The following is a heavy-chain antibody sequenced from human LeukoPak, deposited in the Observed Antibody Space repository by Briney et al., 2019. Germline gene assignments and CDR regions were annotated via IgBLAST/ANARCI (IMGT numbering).Heavy chain of an antibody. CDR3: ASRGPRGYSYGYSFDY. CDR1: GFTFSSYA. Sequence: GGSLRLSCAASGFTFSSYAMSWARQAPGKGLEWVSAISGSGGSTYYADSVKGRYTISRDNSKNTLYLQMNSLRAEDTAVYYCASRGPRGYSYGYSFDYWGQGTLVTVSS. CDR2: ISGSGGST. V-gene: IGHV3-23*01. J-gene: IGHJ4*02. D-gene: IGHD5-18*01.